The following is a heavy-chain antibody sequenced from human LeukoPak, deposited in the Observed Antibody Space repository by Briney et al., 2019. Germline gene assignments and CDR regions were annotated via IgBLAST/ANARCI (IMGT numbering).Heavy chain of an antibody. CDR2: ISSSSSYI. CDR3: ARDPLRYSSRVWFDP. CDR1: GFTFSSYS. V-gene: IGHV3-21*01. J-gene: IGHJ5*02. D-gene: IGHD6-13*01. Sequence: SGGSLRLSCAASGFTFSSYSMNWVRQAPGKGLEWVSSISSSSSYIYYADSVKGRFTISRDNAKNSLYLQMNSLRAEDTAVYYCARDPLRYSSRVWFDPWGQGTLVTVSS.